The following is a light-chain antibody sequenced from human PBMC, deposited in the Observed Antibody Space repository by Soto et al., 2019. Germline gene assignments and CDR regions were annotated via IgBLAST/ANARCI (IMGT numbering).Light chain of an antibody. Sequence: AIRMTQSPSSFSASTGDRVTITCRASQGISSYLAWYQQKPGKAPKLLIYAASTLQSGVPSRFSGSGSGTDFTLTISCLQSEDFATYCCQQYYSYPWTFGQGTKVELK. CDR1: QGISSY. CDR3: QQYYSYPWT. CDR2: AAS. V-gene: IGKV1-8*01. J-gene: IGKJ1*01.